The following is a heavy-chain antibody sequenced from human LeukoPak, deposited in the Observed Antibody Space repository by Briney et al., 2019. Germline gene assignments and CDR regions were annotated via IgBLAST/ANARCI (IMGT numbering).Heavy chain of an antibody. CDR2: INPNSGGT. CDR3: ARTPIVVVVAAMDY. V-gene: IGHV1-2*02. CDR1: GYTFTGYY. D-gene: IGHD2-15*01. J-gene: IGHJ4*02. Sequence: ASVKVSCKASGYTFTGYYMHWVRQAPGQGLEWMGWINPNSGGTNYAQKFQGRVTMTRDTSISTAYMELSRLRSDDTAVYYCARTPIVVVVAAMDYWGQGTLVTVSS.